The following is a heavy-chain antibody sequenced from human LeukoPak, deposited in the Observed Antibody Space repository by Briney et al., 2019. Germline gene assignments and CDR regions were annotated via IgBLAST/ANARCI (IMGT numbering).Heavy chain of an antibody. D-gene: IGHD2-21*02. J-gene: IGHJ3*02. CDR1: GGSISSSSYY. CDR2: VYHSVST. V-gene: IGHV4-39*07. Sequence: SETLSLTCTVSGGSISSSSYYWGWIRQPPGKGLEWIGEVYHSVSTNYYPSLKSRVTISIEKSKNQFSLKLSSVTAADTAVYYCAGAYCGGDCYSGRAFDIWGQGTMVTVSS. CDR3: AGAYCGGDCYSGRAFDI.